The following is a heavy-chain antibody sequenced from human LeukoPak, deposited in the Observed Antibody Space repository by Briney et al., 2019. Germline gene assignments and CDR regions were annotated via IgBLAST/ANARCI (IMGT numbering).Heavy chain of an antibody. J-gene: IGHJ4*02. CDR2: IYYSGST. D-gene: IGHD6-19*01. CDR1: GGSVSSGSYY. CDR3: ARVLYSSGWTLFDY. V-gene: IGHV4-61*01. Sequence: SETLSLTCTVPGGSVSSGSYYWSWIRQPPGKGLEWIGYIYYSGSTNYNPSLKSRVTISVDTSKNQFSLKLSSVTAADTAVYYCARVLYSSGWTLFDYWGQGTLVTVSS.